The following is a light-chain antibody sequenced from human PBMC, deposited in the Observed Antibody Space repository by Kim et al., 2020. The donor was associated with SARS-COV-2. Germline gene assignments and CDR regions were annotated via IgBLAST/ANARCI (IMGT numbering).Light chain of an antibody. Sequence: LSPGDRATPSCRASQSVAINHLAWFQQKPGQAPRLLIYGTSSRAPAIPDRFSASGSGTDFTLTISRLEPEDFAIYYCQQYDRPPYTFGQGTKLEI. CDR2: GTS. CDR1: QSVAINH. J-gene: IGKJ2*01. V-gene: IGKV3-20*01. CDR3: QQYDRPPYT.